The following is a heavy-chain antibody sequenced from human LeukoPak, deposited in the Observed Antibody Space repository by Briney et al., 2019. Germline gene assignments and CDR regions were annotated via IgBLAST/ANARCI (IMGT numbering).Heavy chain of an antibody. CDR3: AREYDYGDYVNWFDP. D-gene: IGHD4-17*01. Sequence: SEILSLTCTVSGGSISSYYWSWIRQPPGKGLEWIGYIYYSGSTNYNPSLKSRVTISVDTSKNQFSLKLSSVTAADTAVYYCAREYDYGDYVNWFDPWGQGTLVTVSS. CDR1: GGSISSYY. V-gene: IGHV4-59*01. J-gene: IGHJ5*02. CDR2: IYYSGST.